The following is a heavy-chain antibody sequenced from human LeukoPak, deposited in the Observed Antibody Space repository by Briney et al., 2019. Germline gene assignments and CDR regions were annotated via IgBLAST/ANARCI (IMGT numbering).Heavy chain of an antibody. CDR1: GFTVSNDY. CDR3: ARDRGTSGYLP. D-gene: IGHD3-22*01. CDR2: IYGGGST. V-gene: IGHV3-53*01. J-gene: IGHJ5*02. Sequence: GGSLRLSCAASGFTVSNDYMSWVRQAPGKGLEWVSIIYGGGSTYYADSVKGRFTISRDNAKNSLYLQMNSLRDEDTAVYYCARDRGTSGYLPWGQGTLVTVSS.